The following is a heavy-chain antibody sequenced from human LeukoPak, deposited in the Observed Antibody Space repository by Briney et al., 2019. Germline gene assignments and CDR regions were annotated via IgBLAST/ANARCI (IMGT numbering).Heavy chain of an antibody. CDR3: ARRDKIEQLYYYDSSGYYPGAFDI. V-gene: IGHV4-59*08. D-gene: IGHD3-22*01. CDR2: IYYSGST. CDR1: GGSFSGYY. Sequence: SETLSLTCAVYGGSFSGYYWSWIRQPPGKGLEWIGYIYYSGSTNYNPSLKSRVTISLDTSKSQFSLNLSSVTAADTAVYYCARRDKIEQLYYYDSSGYYPGAFDIWGQGTMVTVSS. J-gene: IGHJ3*02.